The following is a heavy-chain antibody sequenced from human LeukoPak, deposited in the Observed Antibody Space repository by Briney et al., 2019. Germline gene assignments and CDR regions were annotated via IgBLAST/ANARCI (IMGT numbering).Heavy chain of an antibody. J-gene: IGHJ4*02. CDR2: INPNSGGT. D-gene: IGHD3/OR15-3a*01. CDR3: ARDPLRTVSLDY. V-gene: IGHV1-2*06. CDR1: GYTFTGYY. Sequence: ASVKVSCKASGYTFTGYYMHWVRQARGQGLEWMGRINPNSGGTNYAQKFQGRVTMTRDTSISTAYMELSRLRSDDTAVYYCARDPLRTVSLDYWGQGTLVTVSS.